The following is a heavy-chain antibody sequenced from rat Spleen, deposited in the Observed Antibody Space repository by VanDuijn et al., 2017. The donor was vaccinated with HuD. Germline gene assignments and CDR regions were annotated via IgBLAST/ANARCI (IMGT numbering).Heavy chain of an antibody. CDR3: ARFPIYYYSALFDY. V-gene: IGHV3-3*01. D-gene: IGHD1-1*01. J-gene: IGHJ2*01. CDR1: DYSITSSYR. CDR2: INSAGST. Sequence: EMQLQESGPGLVRPSQSLSLTCSVTDYSITSSYRWNWIRQFPGNKLEWMGFINSAGSTNYNPSLKSRVSITRDTSKNRFFLQVNSVTSEDTATYYCARFPIYYYSALFDYWGQGVMVTVSS.